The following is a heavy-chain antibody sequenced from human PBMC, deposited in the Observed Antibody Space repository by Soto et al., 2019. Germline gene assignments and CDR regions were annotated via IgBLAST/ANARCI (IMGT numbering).Heavy chain of an antibody. J-gene: IGHJ4*02. Sequence: QITLKESGPTLVKPTQTLTLTCSFSGFSFSTAAVGVAWIRQPPGKALEWLALIKWDDDKRYSPSLKSRLTITKDTPKNQVVLTMTNMDPVDTATYYCARSTVDLGYCSGGTCFYLDYWGQGTLVIVSS. CDR1: GFSFSTAAVG. CDR3: ARSTVDLGYCSGGTCFYLDY. V-gene: IGHV2-5*02. CDR2: IKWDDDK. D-gene: IGHD2-15*01.